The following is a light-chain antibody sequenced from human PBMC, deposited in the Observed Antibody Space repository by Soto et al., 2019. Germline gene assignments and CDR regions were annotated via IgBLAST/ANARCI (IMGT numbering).Light chain of an antibody. Sequence: QSALTQPASVSGSPGQSITISCTGTNSDVGAYNYVSWYQQYPGKAPRVMIYEVTSRPSGVSNRFSGSKSGNTASLTISGLQAEDEADYYCSSYTGSSTWVFGGGTKLTVL. J-gene: IGLJ3*02. CDR3: SSYTGSSTWV. V-gene: IGLV2-14*01. CDR2: EVT. CDR1: NSDVGAYNY.